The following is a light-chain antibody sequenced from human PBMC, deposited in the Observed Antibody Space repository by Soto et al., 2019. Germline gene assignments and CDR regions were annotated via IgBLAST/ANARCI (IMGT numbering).Light chain of an antibody. CDR2: NNN. CDR3: AAWDDRVSGYV. CDR1: SSNIGSSY. Sequence: QSALTQPPSTSGTPGQRVTISWSGSSSNIGSSYVFWFQHLPGTAPKLLMYNNNQRPSGVPDRVSASKSGTSASLAISGLRSEDEADYYCAAWDDRVSGYVFGTGTKVTVL. V-gene: IGLV1-47*02. J-gene: IGLJ1*01.